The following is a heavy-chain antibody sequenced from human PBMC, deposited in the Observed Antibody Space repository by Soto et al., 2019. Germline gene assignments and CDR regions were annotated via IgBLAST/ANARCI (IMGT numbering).Heavy chain of an antibody. CDR1: GVTFNRQD. CDR3: ARDNKVVGATSFYYYYGMDV. D-gene: IGHD1-26*01. CDR2: IIPMFGTA. V-gene: IGHV1-69*06. J-gene: IGHJ6*02. Sequence: GASVKVSCKASGVTFNRQDMRWVRQAPGQGLEWMGGIIPMFGTANYAQKFQGRVTITADKSTSTAYMELSSLRSEDTAVYYCARDNKVVGATSFYYYYGMDVWGQGTTVTVSS.